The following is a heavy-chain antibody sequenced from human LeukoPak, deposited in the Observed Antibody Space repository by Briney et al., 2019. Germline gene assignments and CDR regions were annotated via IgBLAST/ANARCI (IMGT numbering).Heavy chain of an antibody. CDR3: AELGITMIGGV. J-gene: IGHJ6*04. CDR1: GFTFSTYW. Sequence: TGGSLRLSCAASGFTFSTYWMSWVRQAPGKRLEWVADIKEDGGEKYYVDSVKGRFTISRDNAKNSLYLQMNSLRAEDTAVYYCAELGITMIGGVWGKGTTVTISS. V-gene: IGHV3-7*01. CDR2: IKEDGGEK. D-gene: IGHD3-10*02.